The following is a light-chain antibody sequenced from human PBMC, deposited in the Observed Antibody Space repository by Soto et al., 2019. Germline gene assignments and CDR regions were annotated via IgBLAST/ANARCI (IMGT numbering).Light chain of an antibody. CDR3: SSYSTSSSPVV. J-gene: IGLJ2*01. CDR2: AVS. CDR1: NSDIGGHNY. Sequence: QSALTQPASVSGSPGQSITISCTGSNSDIGGHNYVSWYQLHPGKAPNLMIYAVSHRPSGVSDRFSGSTSGSTASLTISGLQAEDEADYYCSSYSTSSSPVVCGGGTKLTVL. V-gene: IGLV2-14*01.